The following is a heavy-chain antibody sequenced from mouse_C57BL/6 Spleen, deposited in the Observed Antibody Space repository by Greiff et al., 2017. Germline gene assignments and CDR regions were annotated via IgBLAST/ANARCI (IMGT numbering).Heavy chain of an antibody. CDR3: SNSGRSYWYFHV. CDR2: IHPSDSDT. V-gene: IGHV1-74*01. CDR1: GYTFTSYW. J-gene: IGHJ1*03. Sequence: QVQLQQPGAELVKPGASVKVSCKASGYTFTSYWMHWVKQRPGQGLEWIGRIHPSDSDTNYNQKFKGKATLTVDKYSSTAYMQLSILTSVDSAVYYFSNSGRSYWYFHVWGTGTSVTVSS.